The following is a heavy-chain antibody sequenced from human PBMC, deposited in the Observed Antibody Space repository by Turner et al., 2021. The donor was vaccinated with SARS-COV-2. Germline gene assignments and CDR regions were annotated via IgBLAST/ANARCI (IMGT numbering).Heavy chain of an antibody. V-gene: IGHV3-30*03. Sequence: QVQLVESGGGVVQPGWSLRLSCAAPGFTFSSYGMHWVRQAPGKGLEWVAVISYDGSNKYYADSVKGRFTISRDNSKNTVYLQMNSLRAEDTAIYYCATLWFGELLDYWGQGTLVTVSS. D-gene: IGHD3-10*01. CDR1: GFTFSSYG. CDR3: ATLWFGELLDY. CDR2: ISYDGSNK. J-gene: IGHJ4*02.